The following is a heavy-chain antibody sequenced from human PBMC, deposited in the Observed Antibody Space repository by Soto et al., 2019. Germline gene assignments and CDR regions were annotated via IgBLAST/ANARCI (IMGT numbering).Heavy chain of an antibody. V-gene: IGHV1-18*01. J-gene: IGHJ3*02. CDR3: APRPLIIPKPWLSVAFDI. CDR1: GYTFTSYG. D-gene: IGHD3-10*01. Sequence: ASVKVSCKASGYTFTSYGISWVRQAPGQGLEWMGWISAYNGNTNYAQKLQGRVTMTTDTSTSTAYMELRSLRSDDTAVYYCAPRPLIIPKPWLSVAFDIGGKGKMAT. CDR2: ISAYNGNT.